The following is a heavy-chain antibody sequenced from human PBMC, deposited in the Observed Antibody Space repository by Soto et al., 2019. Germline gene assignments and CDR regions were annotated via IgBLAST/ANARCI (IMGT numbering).Heavy chain of an antibody. Sequence: GGSLRLSCAASGFTFSSYSMNWVRQAPGKGLEWVSSISSSSSYIYYADSVKGRFTISRDNAKNSLYLQMNSLRAEDTAVYYCARVSYSSGVCFDYWGQGTLVTVSS. J-gene: IGHJ4*02. CDR1: GFTFSSYS. V-gene: IGHV3-21*01. CDR3: ARVSYSSGVCFDY. CDR2: ISSSSSYI. D-gene: IGHD6-19*01.